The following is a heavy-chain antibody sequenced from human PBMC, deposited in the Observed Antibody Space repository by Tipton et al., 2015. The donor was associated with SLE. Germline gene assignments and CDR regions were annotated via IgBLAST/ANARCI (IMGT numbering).Heavy chain of an antibody. CDR3: ASGRAVAGGDYFAY. CDR2: IYYSGST. J-gene: IGHJ4*02. CDR1: GGSISSYY. V-gene: IGHV4-59*01. Sequence: TLSLTCTVSGGSISSYYWSWIRQPPGKGLEWIGYIYYSGSTNYNPSLKSRVTISVDTSKNQFSLKLSSVTAADTAVYYCASGRAVAGGDYFAYWGQGTLVTVSS. D-gene: IGHD6-19*01.